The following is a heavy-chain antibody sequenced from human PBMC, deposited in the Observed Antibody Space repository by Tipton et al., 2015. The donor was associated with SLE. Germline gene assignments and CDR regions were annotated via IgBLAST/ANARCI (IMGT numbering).Heavy chain of an antibody. J-gene: IGHJ6*02. CDR3: AKEATAGMYSMDV. Sequence: SLRLSCKASGYSFISYWIGWVRQMSGKGLEWMGIIYPGDSDTRYSPSFQGQVTLPADKSISTAYLQWSGLKASDTAMYYCAKEATAGMYSMDVWGQGTTVTVS. D-gene: IGHD6-19*01. V-gene: IGHV5-51*01. CDR2: IYPGDSDT. CDR1: GYSFISYW.